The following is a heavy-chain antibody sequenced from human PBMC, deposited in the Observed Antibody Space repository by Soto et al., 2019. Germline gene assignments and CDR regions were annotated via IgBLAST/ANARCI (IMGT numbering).Heavy chain of an antibody. V-gene: IGHV4-30-4*01. Sequence: QVQLQESGPGLVKPSQTLSLTCTVSGGSISSGDYYWSWIRQPPGKGLEWIGYIYYSGSTYYNPSLKSRVTISVDTSKNQFSMKLSSVTAADTAVYYCARGTKTYYYYYGMDVWGQGTTVTVSS. J-gene: IGHJ6*02. D-gene: IGHD1-7*01. CDR1: GGSISSGDYY. CDR3: ARGTKTYYYYYGMDV. CDR2: IYYSGST.